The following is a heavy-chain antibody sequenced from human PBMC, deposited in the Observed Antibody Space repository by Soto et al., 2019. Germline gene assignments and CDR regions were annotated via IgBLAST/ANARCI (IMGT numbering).Heavy chain of an antibody. D-gene: IGHD3-10*01. J-gene: IGHJ6*02. CDR1: GVTFSSYG. CDR2: ISYDGSNK. Sequence: GGSLRLSCAASGVTFSSYGMHWVRQAPGKGLEWVAVISYDGSNKYYADSVKGRFTISRDNSKNTLYLQMNSLRAEDTAVYYCANSQWFGELSFYGMDVWGQGTTVTVSS. CDR3: ANSQWFGELSFYGMDV. V-gene: IGHV3-30*18.